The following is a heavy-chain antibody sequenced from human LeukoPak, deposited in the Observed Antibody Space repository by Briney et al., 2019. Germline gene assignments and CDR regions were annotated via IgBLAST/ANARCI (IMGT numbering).Heavy chain of an antibody. D-gene: IGHD3-22*01. J-gene: IGHJ4*02. V-gene: IGHV3-66*01. CDR2: IYSGGST. Sequence: GGSLRLSCAASGFTVSSNYMSWVRQAPGKGLEWVSVIYSGGSTYYADSVKGRFTISRDNSKNTLYLQMNSLRAEDTAVYYCARGTYYDSSGYYYEREWGQGTLVTVSS. CDR3: ARGTYYDSSGYYYERE. CDR1: GFTVSSNY.